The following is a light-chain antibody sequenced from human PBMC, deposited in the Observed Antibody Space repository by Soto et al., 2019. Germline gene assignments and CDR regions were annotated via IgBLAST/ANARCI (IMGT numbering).Light chain of an antibody. CDR1: QSISSN. Sequence: EIVMTQSPANLSVSPGERATLSCRASQSISSNLAWYQQRPGQAPRLLIYGASTRAPGIPARFTGSGSGTEFTLTISSLQSEDFAVYYCQQYNNWPRTFGQGTKVEIK. J-gene: IGKJ1*01. CDR3: QQYNNWPRT. V-gene: IGKV3-15*01. CDR2: GAS.